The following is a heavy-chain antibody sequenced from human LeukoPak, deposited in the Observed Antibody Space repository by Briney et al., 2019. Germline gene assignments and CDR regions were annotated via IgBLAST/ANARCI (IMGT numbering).Heavy chain of an antibody. CDR3: ARGDYYDSSVIDY. J-gene: IGHJ4*02. Sequence: ASVTVSCKASGYTFTGYYLHWVRQAPGQGLEWMGWINPNSGGTNYAQKFQGRVTMTRDTSISTAYMELSRLRSDDTAVYYCARGDYYDSSVIDYWGQGTLVTVSS. D-gene: IGHD3-22*01. V-gene: IGHV1-2*02. CDR1: GYTFTGYY. CDR2: INPNSGGT.